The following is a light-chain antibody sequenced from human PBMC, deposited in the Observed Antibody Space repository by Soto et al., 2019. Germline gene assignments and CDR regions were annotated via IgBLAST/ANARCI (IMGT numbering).Light chain of an antibody. Sequence: EIVMTQSPATLSVSPGERATLSCRASQSVSSNLAWYQQKPGQAPRLLIYGASTRATGIPARFSGSGSGTEFTPTISRLQSEDFSVYYCQQYNNWPPWTFGQGTKVEIK. CDR2: GAS. CDR1: QSVSSN. J-gene: IGKJ1*01. CDR3: QQYNNWPPWT. V-gene: IGKV3-15*01.